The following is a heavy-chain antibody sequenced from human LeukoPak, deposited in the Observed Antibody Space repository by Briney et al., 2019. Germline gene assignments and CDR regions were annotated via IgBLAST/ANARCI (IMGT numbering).Heavy chain of an antibody. V-gene: IGHV3-23*01. CDR1: GYTFINSG. CDR3: TKGGQDCSPTTCYYD. CDR2: GSGSGTT. J-gene: IGHJ4*02. Sequence: GGSLRLGCAAYGYTFINSGMSTGRRARGNGVEWVSPGSGSGTTYYANSVKGRFTIAGDNSKNMVYLQMNSLRAEDTAIYFCTKGGQDCSPTTCYYDWGQGTLGTVSS. D-gene: IGHD2-2*01.